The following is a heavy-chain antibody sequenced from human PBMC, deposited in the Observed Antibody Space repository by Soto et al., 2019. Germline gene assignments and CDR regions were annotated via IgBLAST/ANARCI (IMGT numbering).Heavy chain of an antibody. CDR1: GVPFTSYG. CDR2: INPASQLR. Sequence: QVVLMQSGTEVKRPGSSVKVSCKASGVPFTSYGFAWGRQAPGLGLEWVGRINPASQLRTYEQSLQGRVTITADTSTTTAYMELSGLTSVDTAVYYCARMKLASLDHWGEGTLVTVSS. J-gene: IGHJ4*02. CDR3: ARMKLASLDH. V-gene: IGHV1-69*17.